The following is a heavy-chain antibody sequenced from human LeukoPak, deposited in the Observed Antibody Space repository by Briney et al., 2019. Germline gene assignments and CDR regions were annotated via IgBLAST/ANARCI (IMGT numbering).Heavy chain of an antibody. Sequence: PPETLSLTCAVYGGSFSGYYWSWIRQPPGKGLEWIGEINHSGSTNYNPSLKSRVTISVDTSKNQFSLKLSSVTAADTAVYYCARGGYLFSDYVWGSYRPIDYWGQGTLVTVSS. J-gene: IGHJ4*02. V-gene: IGHV4-34*01. D-gene: IGHD3-16*02. CDR3: ARGGYLFSDYVWGSYRPIDY. CDR1: GGSFSGYY. CDR2: INHSGST.